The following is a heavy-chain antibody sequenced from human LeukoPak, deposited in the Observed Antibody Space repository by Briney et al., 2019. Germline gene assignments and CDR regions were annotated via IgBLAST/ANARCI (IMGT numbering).Heavy chain of an antibody. Sequence: SETLSLTCTVSGGSISSYYWSWIRQPPGKGLEWIGYIYYSGSTNYNPSLKSRVTISVDTSKNQFSLKLSSVTAADTAVYYCARDLSYYYDSSGYYRNDAFDIWGQGTMVTVSS. CDR3: ARDLSYYYDSSGYYRNDAFDI. CDR1: GGSISSYY. D-gene: IGHD3-22*01. V-gene: IGHV4-59*01. J-gene: IGHJ3*02. CDR2: IYYSGST.